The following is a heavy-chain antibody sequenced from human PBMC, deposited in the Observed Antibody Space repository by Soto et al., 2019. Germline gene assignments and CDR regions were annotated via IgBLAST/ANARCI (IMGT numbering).Heavy chain of an antibody. CDR1: GGSISSSSYY. J-gene: IGHJ6*03. V-gene: IGHV4-39*01. CDR2: IYYSGST. D-gene: IGHD3-16*01. CDR3: ARQGFGGYYMDG. Sequence: PSETLSLTCTVSGGSISSSSYYWGWIRQPPGKGLEWIGSIYYSGSTYYNPSLKSRVTISVDTSKSQFSLKLSSVTAADTAVYYCARQGFGGYYMDGWGKGTTVTVAS.